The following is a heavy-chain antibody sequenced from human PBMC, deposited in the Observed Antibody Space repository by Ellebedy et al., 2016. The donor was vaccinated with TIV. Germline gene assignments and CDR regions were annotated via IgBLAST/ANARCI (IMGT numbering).Heavy chain of an antibody. CDR3: AAIQGGADY. V-gene: IGHV4-39*01. CDR1: GGTISSSGYY. D-gene: IGHD3-16*01. Sequence: SETLSLTXTVSGGTISSSGYYWGWIRQPPGKGVGWVGIIYYSGSTYYNPSLKSRVTISVDTSKNQFSLKLSSVTAADTAVYYCAAIQGGADYWGQGTLVTVSS. CDR2: IYYSGST. J-gene: IGHJ4*02.